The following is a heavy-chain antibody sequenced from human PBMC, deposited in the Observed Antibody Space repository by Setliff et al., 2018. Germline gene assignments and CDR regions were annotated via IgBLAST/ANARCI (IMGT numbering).Heavy chain of an antibody. V-gene: IGHV1-18*01. CDR3: ARVVGDYDYEDYYYYGMDV. CDR1: GYTFTSYG. J-gene: IGHJ6*02. D-gene: IGHD4-17*01. CDR2: ISAYNGNT. Sequence: GASVKVSCKASGYTFTSYGISWVRQAPGQGLEWMGWISAYNGNTNYAQKLQGRVTMTTDTSTSTAYMELRSLRSDDTAVYYCARVVGDYDYEDYYYYGMDVWGQGTTVTVSS.